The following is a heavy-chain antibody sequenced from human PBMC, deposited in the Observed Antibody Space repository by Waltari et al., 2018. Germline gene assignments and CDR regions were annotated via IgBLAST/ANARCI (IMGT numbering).Heavy chain of an antibody. D-gene: IGHD3-3*02. Sequence: EVLLLESGGGLVQPGGSLRLSCAASGFTFSTHAMSWVRQAPGKGLEWVSVISDDGRTIYSADSVRNRFTISRDNSRNTLYLEMNSLRAEDTAVYYCARDWRRSLEFCDWLLFALDFWGQGTLVAVSS. V-gene: IGHV3-23*01. CDR1: GFTFSTHA. CDR2: ISDDGRTI. CDR3: ARDWRRSLEFCDWLLFALDF. J-gene: IGHJ4*02.